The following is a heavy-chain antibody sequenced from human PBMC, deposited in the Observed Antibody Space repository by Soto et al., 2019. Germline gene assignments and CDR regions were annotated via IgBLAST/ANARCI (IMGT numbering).Heavy chain of an antibody. Sequence: PGGSLRLSCAASGFTFSTYAMTWVRQALGKGLERVSVITDSGGSTYYADSVKGRFTISRDNSKNTLYLQMNSLRAEDTAVYYCAKLAGSGYYYPIDYWGQGTLVTVS. CDR3: AKLAGSGYYYPIDY. CDR1: GFTFSTYA. V-gene: IGHV3-23*01. CDR2: ITDSGGST. J-gene: IGHJ4*02. D-gene: IGHD3-22*01.